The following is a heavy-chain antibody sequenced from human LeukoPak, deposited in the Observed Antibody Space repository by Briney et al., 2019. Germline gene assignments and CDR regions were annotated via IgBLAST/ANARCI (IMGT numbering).Heavy chain of an antibody. CDR1: GFTFSNAW. V-gene: IGHV3-15*01. J-gene: IGHJ4*02. CDR3: STGSLQRYFVWLYLDY. D-gene: IGHD3-9*01. CDR2: TKSKTDDGTT. Sequence: GGTLRLTCAASGFTFSNAWMSWDRQAPGKGLEWVGSTKSKTDDGTTNYAAPVKSRCTISRGDSNNTLYLEMNSLKTEGTAVFFCSTGSLQRYFVWLYLDYWGEGTLVSVSS.